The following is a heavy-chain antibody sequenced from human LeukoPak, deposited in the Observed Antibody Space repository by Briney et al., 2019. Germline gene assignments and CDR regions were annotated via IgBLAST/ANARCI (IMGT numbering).Heavy chain of an antibody. CDR1: GYTFTGYY. CDR3: AANGVLWFGELHDY. Sequence: ASVKVSCKASGYTFTGYYMHWVRQAPGQGLEWMGWINPNSGGTNYAQKFQGRVTMTRDTSISTAYMELSSLRSEDTAVYYCAANGVLWFGELHDYWGQGTLVTVSS. V-gene: IGHV1-2*02. D-gene: IGHD3-10*01. J-gene: IGHJ4*02. CDR2: INPNSGGT.